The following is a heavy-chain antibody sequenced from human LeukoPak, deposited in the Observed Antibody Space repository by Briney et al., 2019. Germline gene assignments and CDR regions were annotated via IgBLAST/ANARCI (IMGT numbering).Heavy chain of an antibody. D-gene: IGHD6-13*01. V-gene: IGHV3-23*01. CDR3: AKAKYTSGWYY. CDR2: ISADGVSP. CDR1: GFTFSAYA. Sequence: GGSLRLSCAASGFTFSAYAIIWVHQAPGKGLEWISTISADGVSPYYADSVKGRFTISRDNSQNTIYLQMNSLRAEDTAVYYCAKAKYTSGWYYWGQGTLVTVSS. J-gene: IGHJ4*02.